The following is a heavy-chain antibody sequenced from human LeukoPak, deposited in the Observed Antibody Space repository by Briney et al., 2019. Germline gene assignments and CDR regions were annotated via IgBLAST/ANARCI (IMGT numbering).Heavy chain of an antibody. V-gene: IGHV4-59*01. CDR2: IFYSGST. CDR1: GGSISSYY. CDR3: AREGYCSGGTCSNWFDP. D-gene: IGHD2-15*01. Sequence: SETLFLTCTVSGGSISSYYWSWIRQPPGKGLEWIGYIFYSGSTNYNPSLKSRVTISVDTSKNQFSLKLYFVTAADTAVYYCAREGYCSGGTCSNWFDPWGQGTLVTVSS. J-gene: IGHJ5*02.